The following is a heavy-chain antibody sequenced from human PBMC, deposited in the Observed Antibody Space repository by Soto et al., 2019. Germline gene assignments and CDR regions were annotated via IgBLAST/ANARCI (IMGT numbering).Heavy chain of an antibody. CDR3: AREHYYDTAGYSSTRYGLYV. Sequence: QVQLQEPGPGLVKPSQTLSLTCTVSGGSIRSGAYYWTWIRKQPGQGLEWNGYIYYSGRTYYNPSLKSRITISVDKSKNQFSLTLSSVTAADTYLYYCAREHYYDTAGYSSTRYGLYVWGKGTTVTVSS. V-gene: IGHV4-31*03. J-gene: IGHJ6*04. D-gene: IGHD3-22*01. CDR1: GGSIRSGAYY. CDR2: IYYSGRT.